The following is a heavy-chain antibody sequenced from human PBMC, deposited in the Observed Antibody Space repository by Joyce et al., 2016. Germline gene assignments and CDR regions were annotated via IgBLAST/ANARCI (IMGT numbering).Heavy chain of an antibody. D-gene: IGHD3-22*01. CDR1: GYPFTEYY. CDR2: VNPDSGGT. J-gene: IGHJ2*01. CDR3: ARDRVSRSGVRYFDL. Sequence: QVQLEQSGAEVKKPGASVKVSCTASGYPFTEYYIHWVRQAPGQGVEWMGWVNPDSGGTNFAQNYRDRVTMTRDTSINTAYLELRRLRSDDTALYYCARDRVSRSGVRYFDLWGRGTLLTVSS. V-gene: IGHV1-2*02.